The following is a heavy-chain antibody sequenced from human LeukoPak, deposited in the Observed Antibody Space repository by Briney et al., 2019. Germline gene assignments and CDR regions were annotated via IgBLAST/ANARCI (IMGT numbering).Heavy chain of an antibody. J-gene: IGHJ5*02. Sequence: PGGSLRLSCAASGFTFSSYSMNWVHQAPGKGLEWVSSISSSSSYIYYADSVKGRFTISRDNAKNSLYLQMNSLRAEDTAVYYCARPSPVAGTGWFDPWGQGTLVTVSS. D-gene: IGHD6-19*01. CDR2: ISSSSSYI. CDR1: GFTFSSYS. V-gene: IGHV3-21*01. CDR3: ARPSPVAGTGWFDP.